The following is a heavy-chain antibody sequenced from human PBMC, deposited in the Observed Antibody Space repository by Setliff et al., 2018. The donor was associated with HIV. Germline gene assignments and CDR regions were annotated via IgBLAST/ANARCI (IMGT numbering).Heavy chain of an antibody. J-gene: IGHJ6*03. V-gene: IGHV1-18*01. CDR1: GYTFINYG. Sequence: ASVKVSCKASGYTFINYGISWVRQAPGQGLEWMGWISAYNGNTNYAQKFQGRVTMTTDASTSTAYMELGSLTSEGTAMYYCARGLPYSHYMDVWDKGTTVTVS. CDR2: ISAYNGNT. CDR3: ARGLPYSHYMDV.